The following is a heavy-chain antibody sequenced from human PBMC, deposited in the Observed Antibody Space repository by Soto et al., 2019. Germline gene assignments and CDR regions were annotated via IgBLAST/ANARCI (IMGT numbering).Heavy chain of an antibody. Sequence: GGSLRLSCAASGFTFSSYGMHWVRQAPGKGLEWVAVIWYDGSNKYYADSVKGRFTISRDNSKNTLYLQMNSLGAEDTAVYYCAKLPREGMATIFFDSWGQGTLVTVSS. CDR1: GFTFSSYG. V-gene: IGHV3-33*06. D-gene: IGHD5-12*01. J-gene: IGHJ4*02. CDR3: AKLPREGMATIFFDS. CDR2: IWYDGSNK.